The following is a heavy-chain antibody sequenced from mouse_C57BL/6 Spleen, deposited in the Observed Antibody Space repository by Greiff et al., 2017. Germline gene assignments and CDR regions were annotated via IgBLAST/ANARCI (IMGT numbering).Heavy chain of an antibody. Sequence: VQLKQPGAELVKPGASVKMSCKASGYTFTSYWITWVKQRPGQGLEWIGDIDPGSGSTNYNEKFKSKATLTVDTSSSTAYMQPSSLTSEDSAVYYCARSGLTGGFAYWGQGTLVTVSA. CDR1: GYTFTSYW. CDR2: IDPGSGST. CDR3: ARSGLTGGFAY. D-gene: IGHD4-1*01. J-gene: IGHJ3*01. V-gene: IGHV1-55*01.